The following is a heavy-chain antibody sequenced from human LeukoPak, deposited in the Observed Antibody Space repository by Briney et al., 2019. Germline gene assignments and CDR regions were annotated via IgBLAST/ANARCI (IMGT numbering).Heavy chain of an antibody. D-gene: IGHD4-17*01. CDR2: ISPSGGST. CDR3: ARDSPAGPKTTVTVGYYYYMDV. J-gene: IGHJ6*03. CDR1: GYTFTSNY. Sequence: GASVKVSCKAFGYTFTSNYMHWVRQAPGQGPEWMGVISPSGGSTTYAQKFQGRVTMIRDMSTSTVYMELSSLRSEDTAVYYCARDSPAGPKTTVTVGYYYYMDVWGKGTTVTVSS. V-gene: IGHV1-46*01.